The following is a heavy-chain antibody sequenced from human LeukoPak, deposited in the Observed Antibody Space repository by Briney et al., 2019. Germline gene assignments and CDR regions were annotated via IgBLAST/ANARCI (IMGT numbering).Heavy chain of an antibody. V-gene: IGHV4-34*01. CDR3: ARHTKYSGYDSPDY. Sequence: NPSETLSLTCAVYGGSFSGYYWSWIRQPPGKGLEWIGEINHSGSTNYNPSLKSRVTISDDTSKNQFSLELSSVTAADTAVYYCARHTKYSGYDSPDYWGQGTLVTVSS. J-gene: IGHJ4*02. CDR2: INHSGST. CDR1: GGSFSGYY. D-gene: IGHD5-12*01.